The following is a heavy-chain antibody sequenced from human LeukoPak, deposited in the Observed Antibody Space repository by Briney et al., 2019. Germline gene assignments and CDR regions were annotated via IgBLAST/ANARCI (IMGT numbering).Heavy chain of an antibody. CDR3: ARSQRGYSGYDY. J-gene: IGHJ4*02. CDR1: GFTFSSYS. CDR2: ISSSSGYI. V-gene: IGHV3-21*01. D-gene: IGHD5-12*01. Sequence: PGGSLRLSCAASGFTFSSYSMNWVRQAPGKGLEWVSSISSSSGYIYYADSVKGRFTISRDNAKNSLYLQMNSLRAEDTAVYYCARSQRGYSGYDYWGQGTLVTVSS.